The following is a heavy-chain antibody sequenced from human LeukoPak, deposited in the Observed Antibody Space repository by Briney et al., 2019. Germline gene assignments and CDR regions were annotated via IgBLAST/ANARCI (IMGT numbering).Heavy chain of an antibody. J-gene: IGHJ4*02. V-gene: IGHV5-51*01. CDR3: TRGSRITIFGVVTSFDY. Sequence: GESLKISCKGSGYSFTSYWIGWVRQMPGKGLEWMGIIYPGDSDTRYSPYFQGQVTISADKSISTAYLQWSSLKASDTAMYYCTRGSRITIFGVVTSFDYWGRGTLVTVSS. D-gene: IGHD3-3*01. CDR2: IYPGDSDT. CDR1: GYSFTSYW.